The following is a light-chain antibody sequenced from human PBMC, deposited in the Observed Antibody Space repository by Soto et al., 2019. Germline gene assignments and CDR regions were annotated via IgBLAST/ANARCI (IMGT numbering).Light chain of an antibody. CDR1: SSDIGYYDY. CDR2: EVN. J-gene: IGLJ1*01. Sequence: QTVVTQPASVSGSPGQSITISCTGTSSDIGYYDYVSWYQHHSGKAPKLIIYEVNNRPSGVSNRFSGSKSVNTASLTISGLQAEDEADYYCSSHSSSSAYYVFGPGTKLTVL. V-gene: IGLV2-14*01. CDR3: SSHSSSSAYYV.